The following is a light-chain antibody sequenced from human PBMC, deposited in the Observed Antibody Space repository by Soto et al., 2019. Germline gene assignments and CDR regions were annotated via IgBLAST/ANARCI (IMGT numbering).Light chain of an antibody. Sequence: VLTQSPASLAVSPGERATLSCRASQSVRINVAWYQQKNGQAPRLLVYGASTRATGIPDRFSGSGSGTDFTLTISRLEPEDFAVYYCQQYGSSGTFGQGTKVDIK. CDR1: QSVRIN. CDR2: GAS. V-gene: IGKV3-20*01. CDR3: QQYGSSGT. J-gene: IGKJ1*01.